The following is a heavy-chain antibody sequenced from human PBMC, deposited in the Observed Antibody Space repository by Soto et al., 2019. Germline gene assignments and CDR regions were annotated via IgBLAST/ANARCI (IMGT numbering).Heavy chain of an antibody. Sequence: QVQLVESGGGVVQPGRSLRLSCAASGFTFSNYAMHWVRQAPGKGLEWVAVISYDGSNKYYADSVKGRFTISRDNSKNTLYLQMNSLRAEDTAVYYCARDQVGARYYGMDVWGQGTTVTVSS. CDR3: ARDQVGARYYGMDV. V-gene: IGHV3-30-3*01. CDR2: ISYDGSNK. J-gene: IGHJ6*02. CDR1: GFTFSNYA. D-gene: IGHD3-16*01.